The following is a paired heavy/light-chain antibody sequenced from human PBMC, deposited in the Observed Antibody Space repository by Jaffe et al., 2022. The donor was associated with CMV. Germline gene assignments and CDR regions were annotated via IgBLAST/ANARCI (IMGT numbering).Heavy chain of an antibody. Sequence: EVQLVESGGGLVQPGGSLRLSCAASGFTFSSYEMNWVRQAPGKGLEWVSYISSSGSTIYYADSVKGRFTISRDNAKNSLYLQMNSLRAEDTAVYYCARGGCSSTSCYVPPGKYAFDIWGQGTMVTVSS. J-gene: IGHJ3*02. V-gene: IGHV3-48*03. CDR2: ISSSGSTI. D-gene: IGHD2-2*01. CDR3: ARGGCSSTSCYVPPGKYAFDI. CDR1: GFTFSSYE.
Light chain of an antibody. Sequence: DIQMTQSPSTLSASVGDRVTITCRASQSISSWLAWYQQKPGKAPKLLIYKASSLESGVPSRFSGSGSGTEFTLTISSLQPDDFATYYCQQYNSYSSYTFGQGTKLEIK. V-gene: IGKV1-5*03. CDR2: KAS. CDR3: QQYNSYSSYT. CDR1: QSISSW. J-gene: IGKJ2*01.